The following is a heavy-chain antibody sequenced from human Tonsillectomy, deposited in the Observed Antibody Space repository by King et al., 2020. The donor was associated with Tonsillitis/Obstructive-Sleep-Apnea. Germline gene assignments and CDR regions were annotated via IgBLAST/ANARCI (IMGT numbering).Heavy chain of an antibody. D-gene: IGHD3-10*01. Sequence: QLVQSGAEVKKPGASVKVSCKAAGDTFTSYGITWVRQAPGQGLEWMGWISVYNADTNYAQKIQGRVTMTTDTSTSTAYMELRSLRSDDTAVYYCSTNPGSGCVPGWFGPWGQGTLVTVSS. J-gene: IGHJ5*02. CDR3: STNPGSGCVPGWFGP. CDR2: ISVYNADT. V-gene: IGHV1-18*04. CDR1: GDTFTSYG.